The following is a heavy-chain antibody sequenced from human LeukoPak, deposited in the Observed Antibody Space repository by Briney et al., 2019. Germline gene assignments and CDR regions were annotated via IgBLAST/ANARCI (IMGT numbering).Heavy chain of an antibody. D-gene: IGHD3-10*01. CDR1: SGSISTSNYH. J-gene: IGHJ5*02. V-gene: IGHV4-39*07. CDR3: ARGGYYGSGNDFRFDP. Sequence: PSETLSLTCTVSSGSISTSNYHWGWVRQPPGKALEWIGNIFYSGSTYYSPSLKSRVTISLDTSRNQFSLKLTSVTAADTAVYFCARGGYYGSGNDFRFDPWGQGTLVTVSS. CDR2: IFYSGST.